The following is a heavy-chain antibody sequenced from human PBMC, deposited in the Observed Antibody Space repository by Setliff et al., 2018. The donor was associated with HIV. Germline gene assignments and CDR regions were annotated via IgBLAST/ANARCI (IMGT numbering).Heavy chain of an antibody. J-gene: IGHJ5*02. Sequence: KTSETLSLTCTVSGDSITNSMHYWSWIRQPPGKGLEFIGSIHYNDGKTYYNAALRSRVTISADTSKSQFSLKLNSVTAAETAVYYCASRIYYYDSSRVLREEGFDPWGQGTLVTVSS. V-gene: IGHV4-39*01. D-gene: IGHD3-22*01. CDR2: IHYNDGKT. CDR3: ASRIYYYDSSRVLREEGFDP. CDR1: GDSITNSMHY.